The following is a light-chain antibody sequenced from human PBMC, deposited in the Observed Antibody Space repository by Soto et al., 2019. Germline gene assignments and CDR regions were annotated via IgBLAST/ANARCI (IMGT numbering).Light chain of an antibody. J-gene: IGKJ1*01. Sequence: IQMTQSPSSLSASIGDRVTITCQASHDIRNSLNWYQQTPGKPPKVLIYGASNLQSGVPPRFSGSGSGTEFTLTISSLQPDDFATYYCQHYNSYSEAFGQGTKVDIK. CDR1: HDIRNS. CDR2: GAS. CDR3: QHYNSYSEA. V-gene: IGKV1-5*01.